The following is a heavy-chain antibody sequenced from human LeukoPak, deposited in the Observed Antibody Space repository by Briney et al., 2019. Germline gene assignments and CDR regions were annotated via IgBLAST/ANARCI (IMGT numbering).Heavy chain of an antibody. J-gene: IGHJ2*01. CDR3: ARARRHTEYWYFDL. V-gene: IGHV6-1*01. CDR2: TYYRSKWYS. CDR1: GDSVSSNSAT. Sequence: SQTLSLTCAISGDSVSSNSATWNWIRQSPSRGLEWLGRTYYRSKWYSDYAVSVKSRITINPDTSKNQFSLQLNSVTPEDTAAYYCARARRHTEYWYFDLWGRGTLVTVSS. D-gene: IGHD3-16*02.